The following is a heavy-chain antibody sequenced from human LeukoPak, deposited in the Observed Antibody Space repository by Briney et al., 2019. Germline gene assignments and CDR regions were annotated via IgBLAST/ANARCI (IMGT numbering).Heavy chain of an antibody. CDR2: ISSSSSYI. D-gene: IGHD2-2*02. CDR3: ARVFCSSTSCYMFVRCYYYMDV. V-gene: IGHV3-21*01. Sequence: GGSLRLSCAASGFTFSSYSMNWVRQAPGKGLAWVSSISSSSSYIYYADSVKGRFTISRDNAKNSLYLQMNSLRAEDTAVYYCARVFCSSTSCYMFVRCYYYMDVWGKGTTVTVSS. J-gene: IGHJ6*03. CDR1: GFTFSSYS.